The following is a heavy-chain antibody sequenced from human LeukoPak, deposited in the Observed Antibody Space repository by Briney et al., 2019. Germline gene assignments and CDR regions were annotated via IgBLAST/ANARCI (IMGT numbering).Heavy chain of an antibody. Sequence: SGGSLRLSCAASGFIFSSFAMSWVRQAPGKGLEWVSGIDGNGGGIYYADSVKGRFTTSRDNSKNTLYLQVNSLRAEDTAIYYCAKREYFYGSGSYSSYMDVWGKGAAVTVSS. CDR3: AKREYFYGSGSYSSYMDV. D-gene: IGHD3-10*01. CDR2: IDGNGGGI. J-gene: IGHJ6*03. CDR1: GFIFSSFA. V-gene: IGHV3-23*01.